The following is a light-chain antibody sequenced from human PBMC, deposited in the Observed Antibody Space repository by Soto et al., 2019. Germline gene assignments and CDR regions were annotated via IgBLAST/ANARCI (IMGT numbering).Light chain of an antibody. V-gene: IGLV2-8*01. CDR3: SLYAGSNNLV. CDR2: EVS. Sequence: QSALTQPPSASGSPGQSVTISCTGTSSDVGGYTYVSGYRQHPGKAPKLMIYEVSKRPSGVPDRFSGSKSGITASLTVSGLQAEDEADYCCSLYAGSNNLVFGGGTKVTFL. CDR1: SSDVGGYTY. J-gene: IGLJ2*01.